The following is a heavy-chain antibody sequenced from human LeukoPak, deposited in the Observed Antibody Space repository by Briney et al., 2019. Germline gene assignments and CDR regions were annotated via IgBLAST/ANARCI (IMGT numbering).Heavy chain of an antibody. D-gene: IGHD3-22*01. CDR3: ARAPTRYYYDSTAY. V-gene: IGHV1-2*02. CDR1: GYTFTGYY. Sequence: GASVKVSCKASGYTFTGYYMHWVRQAPGQGLEWMGWINPNSGGTNYAQKFQGRVTMTRDTSISTAYMELSRLRSDDTAVYYCARAPTRYYYDSTAYWGQGTLVTVSS. CDR2: INPNSGGT. J-gene: IGHJ4*02.